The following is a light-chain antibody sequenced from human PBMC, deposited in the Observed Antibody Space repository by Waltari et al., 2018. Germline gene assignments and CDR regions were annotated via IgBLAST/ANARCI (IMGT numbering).Light chain of an antibody. CDR2: LAS. Sequence: DIVMTQSPLSLPVTPGEPASISCRSSQSLLHSNGYNYLDWYVQKPGQSPQLLIYLASKRASGVPDRFSGSGSGTDFTLKISRVEAEDVGIYYCMQALQTPSFGHGTKVDIK. J-gene: IGKJ1*01. CDR1: QSLLHSNGYNY. CDR3: MQALQTPS. V-gene: IGKV2-28*01.